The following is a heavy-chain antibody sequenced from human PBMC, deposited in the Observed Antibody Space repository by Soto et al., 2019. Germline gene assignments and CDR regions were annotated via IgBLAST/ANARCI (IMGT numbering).Heavy chain of an antibody. CDR1: GYTFTSYY. Sequence: ASVKVSCKASGYTFTSYYMHWVRQAPGQGLRGRGIINPSGGSTSYAQTFQGRVTMTRDTSTSTVYMELSSLRSEDTAVYYCARDLVVVTEYYFDYWGQGTLVTVSS. CDR3: ARDLVVVTEYYFDY. V-gene: IGHV1-46*01. D-gene: IGHD2-21*02. CDR2: INPSGGST. J-gene: IGHJ4*02.